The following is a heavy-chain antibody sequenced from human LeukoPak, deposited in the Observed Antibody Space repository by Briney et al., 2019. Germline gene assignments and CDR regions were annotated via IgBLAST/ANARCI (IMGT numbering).Heavy chain of an antibody. J-gene: IGHJ4*02. CDR3: ATSSGAPGNM. Sequence: GGSLRLSCAVSGVYWMSWVRQAPGKGLEWVANINQDGSVIYYVDSVKGRFTISRDNAKNSLYLQMNSLRAEDTGVYYCATSSGAPGNMWGQETLVTVSS. CDR1: GVYW. CDR2: INQDGSVI. V-gene: IGHV3-7*01. D-gene: IGHD2-8*02.